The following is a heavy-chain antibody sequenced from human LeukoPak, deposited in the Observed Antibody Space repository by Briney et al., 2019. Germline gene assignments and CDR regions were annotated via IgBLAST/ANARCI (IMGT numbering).Heavy chain of an antibody. CDR2: IIPIFGTA. V-gene: IGHV1-69*06. CDR3: ARLGTAPSYWYFDL. Sequence: ASVKVSCKDSVGTFSSYSISWVRQAPGQGLEWMGGIIPIFGTANYPQKFQGRDTITADKSTSTAYMELSSLRSEDTAVYYCARLGTAPSYWYFDLWGRGTLVTVS. J-gene: IGHJ2*01. CDR1: VGTFSSYS. D-gene: IGHD2-21*02.